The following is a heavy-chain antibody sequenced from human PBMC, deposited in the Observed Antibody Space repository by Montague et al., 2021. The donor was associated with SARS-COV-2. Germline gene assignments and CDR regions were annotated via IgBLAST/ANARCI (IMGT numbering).Heavy chain of an antibody. CDR2: IYSGGST. V-gene: IGHV3-66*01. CDR1: GFTVSSNY. CDR3: ARDLGGAAAGNFDY. Sequence: SLRLSCAASGFTVSSNYMSWVRQAPGKGLEWVSVIYSGGSTYYADPVKGRFTISRDNSKNTLYLQMNSLRAEDTAVYYCARDLGGAAAGNFDYWGRGTLVTVSS. J-gene: IGHJ4*02. D-gene: IGHD6-13*01.